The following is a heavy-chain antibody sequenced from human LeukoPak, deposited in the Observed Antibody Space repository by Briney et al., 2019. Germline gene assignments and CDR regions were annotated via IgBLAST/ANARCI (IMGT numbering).Heavy chain of an antibody. D-gene: IGHD1-26*01. CDR1: GGTFSSYA. J-gene: IGHJ4*02. CDR3: ARNIYSGSYSI. Sequence: SVKVSRKASGGTFSSYAISWVRQAPGQGLEWMGGIIPIFGTANYAQKFQGRVTITADESASTAYMELSSLRSEDTAVYYCARNIYSGSYSIWGQGTLVTVSS. V-gene: IGHV1-69*13. CDR2: IIPIFGTA.